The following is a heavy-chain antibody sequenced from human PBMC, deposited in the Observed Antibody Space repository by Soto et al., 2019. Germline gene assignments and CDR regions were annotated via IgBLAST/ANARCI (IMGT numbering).Heavy chain of an antibody. CDR2: ISGSGGST. Sequence: EVQLLESGGGLVQPGGSLRLSCAASGFTFSSYAMSWVRQAPGKGLEWVSAISGSGGSTYYADSVKGRFTISRDNSKNTLYLQMNSLRVEDTAVYYCAKDHPSITMVRGRRYGMDVWGQGTTVTVSS. CDR3: AKDHPSITMVRGRRYGMDV. V-gene: IGHV3-23*01. CDR1: GFTFSSYA. D-gene: IGHD3-10*01. J-gene: IGHJ6*02.